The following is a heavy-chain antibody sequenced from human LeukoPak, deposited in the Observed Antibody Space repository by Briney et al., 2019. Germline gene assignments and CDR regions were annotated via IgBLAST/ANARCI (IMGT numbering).Heavy chain of an antibody. V-gene: IGHV4-30-2*01. Sequence: SETLSLTCTVSGGSISSGGYYWSWIRQPPGKGLEWIGYIYHSGSTYYNPSLKSRVTISVDRSKNQFSLKLSSVTAADTAVYYCARGIVGANTLGVWGQGTLVTVSS. CDR2: IYHSGST. D-gene: IGHD1-26*01. CDR3: ARGIVGANTLGV. CDR1: GGSISSGGYY. J-gene: IGHJ4*02.